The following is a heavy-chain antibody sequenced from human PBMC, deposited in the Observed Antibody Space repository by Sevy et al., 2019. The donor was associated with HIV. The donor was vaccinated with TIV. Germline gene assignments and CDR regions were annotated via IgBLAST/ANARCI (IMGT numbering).Heavy chain of an antibody. CDR3: AREDCSGGSCYFPPNYYYYGMDV. D-gene: IGHD2-15*01. Sequence: GGSLRLSCAGAGFIFSSYSMNWVRQAPGKGLEWVSSISSSSYYIYYPDSVKGEFTISRDNAKNSLYLQMNSLRADDTAVYYCAREDCSGGSCYFPPNYYYYGMDVWGQGTTVTVSS. J-gene: IGHJ6*02. V-gene: IGHV3-21*01. CDR1: GFIFSSYS. CDR2: ISSSSYYI.